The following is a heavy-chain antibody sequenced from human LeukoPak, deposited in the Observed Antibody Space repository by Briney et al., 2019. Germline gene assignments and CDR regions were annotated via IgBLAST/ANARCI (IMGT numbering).Heavy chain of an antibody. CDR1: GYTFTSYG. J-gene: IGHJ4*02. CDR2: ISAYNGNT. Sequence: GASVKVSCKASGYTFTSYGISWVRQAPGQGLEWMGWISAYNGNTNYAQKLQGRVTMTRDTSTSTVYMELNSLRSEDTAVYYCARDRNSGDGIDYWGQGTLVTVSS. CDR3: ARDRNSGDGIDY. V-gene: IGHV1-18*01. D-gene: IGHD1-14*01.